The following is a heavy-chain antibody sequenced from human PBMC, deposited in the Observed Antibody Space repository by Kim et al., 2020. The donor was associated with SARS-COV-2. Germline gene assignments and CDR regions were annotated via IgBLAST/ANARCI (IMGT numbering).Heavy chain of an antibody. CDR3: ARTRITMIVVVTHFDY. D-gene: IGHD3-22*01. V-gene: IGHV4-31*02. J-gene: IGHJ4*02. Sequence: SLKSRVTISVDTSKNQSSRKLGSVTAADTAVYYCARTRITMIVVVTHFDYWGQGTLVTVSS.